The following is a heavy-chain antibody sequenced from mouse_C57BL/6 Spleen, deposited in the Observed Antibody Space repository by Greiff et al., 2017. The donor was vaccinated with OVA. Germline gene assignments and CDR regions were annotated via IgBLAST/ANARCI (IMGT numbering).Heavy chain of an antibody. CDR3: ARKGYYGVWDY. J-gene: IGHJ2*01. D-gene: IGHD1-1*01. CDR2: INPGSGGT. CDR1: GEAGPHYV. Sequence: VQLQESGAELVRPGTSVKVSGKDWGEAGPHYVIEWVKQRPGQGLEWIGVINPGSGGTNYNEKFKGKATLTADKSSSTAYMQLSSLTSEDSAVYFCARKGYYGVWDYWGQGTTLTVSS. V-gene: IGHV1-54*01.